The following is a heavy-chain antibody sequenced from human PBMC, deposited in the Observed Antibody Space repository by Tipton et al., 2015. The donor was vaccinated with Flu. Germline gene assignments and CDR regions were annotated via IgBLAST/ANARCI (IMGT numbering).Heavy chain of an antibody. CDR1: GDSISTGSHY. D-gene: IGHD2-15*01. Sequence: TLSLTCNVSGDSISTGSHYWNWIRQPAGKGLEWIGRIYTSGSTTYSPSLKSRVTISVDTSKNQFSLRLNSVTATDTAMYYCARDYCSGGICYPDYWGQGTLVTVSS. V-gene: IGHV4-61*02. CDR2: IYTSGST. CDR3: ARDYCSGGICYPDY. J-gene: IGHJ4*02.